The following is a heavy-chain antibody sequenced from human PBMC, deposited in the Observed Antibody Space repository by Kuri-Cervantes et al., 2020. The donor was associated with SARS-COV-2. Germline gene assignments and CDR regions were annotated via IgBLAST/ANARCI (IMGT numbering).Heavy chain of an antibody. CDR2: VSYDGTNK. J-gene: IGHJ1*01. D-gene: IGHD1/OR15-1a*01. CDR1: KFTFSNYA. CDR3: AREATTGTNRAEYFQY. V-gene: IGHV3-30-3*01. Sequence: GESLKISCTASKFTFSNYAVHWVRRAPGKGLEWVAVVSYDGTNKYYGDSVKGRFTISRDNAKNSLYLQMNSLRAEDTAMYYCAREATTGTNRAEYFQYWGQGTLVTVSS.